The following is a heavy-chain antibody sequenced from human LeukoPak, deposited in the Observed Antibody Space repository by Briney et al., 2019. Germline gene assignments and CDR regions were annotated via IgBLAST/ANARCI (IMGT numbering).Heavy chain of an antibody. Sequence: SETLSLTCTVSGGSISSYYWSWIRQPPGKGLEWIGYIYYSGSTNYNPSLKSRVTISVDTSKNQFSLKLSSVTAADTAVYYCARRIYYYDSSGYYAYFDYWGQGTLVTVSS. D-gene: IGHD3-22*01. V-gene: IGHV4-59*08. CDR2: IYYSGST. J-gene: IGHJ4*02. CDR1: GGSISSYY. CDR3: ARRIYYYDSSGYYAYFDY.